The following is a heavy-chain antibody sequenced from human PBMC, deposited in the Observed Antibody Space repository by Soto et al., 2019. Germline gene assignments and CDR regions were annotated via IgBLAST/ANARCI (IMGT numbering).Heavy chain of an antibody. J-gene: IGHJ6*02. CDR2: INPKSGGT. V-gene: IGHV1-2*02. Sequence: GASVKVSCKASGYTFRDYYIHWVRQAPGQGLEWMGWINPKSGGTNYAQKFQGRVTMTRDTSINTAYMELSRLRSDDTAVYYCARGLWYGEHLGMDVWGQGTTVTVSS. CDR1: GYTFRDYY. D-gene: IGHD3-10*01. CDR3: ARGLWYGEHLGMDV.